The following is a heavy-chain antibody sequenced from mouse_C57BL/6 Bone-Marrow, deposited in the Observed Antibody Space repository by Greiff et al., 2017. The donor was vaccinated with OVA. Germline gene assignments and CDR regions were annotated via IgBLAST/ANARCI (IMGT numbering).Heavy chain of an antibody. CDR1: GYTFTDYE. D-gene: IGHD4-1*01. Sequence: QVQLQQSGAELVRPGASVTLSCKASGYTFTDYEMHWVKQTPVHGLEWIGAIDPETGGTAYNQKFKGKAILTADKSSSTAYMELRSLTSEDSAVYYCTICGIPGGDYWGQGTSVTVSS. J-gene: IGHJ4*01. CDR3: TICGIPGGDY. V-gene: IGHV1-15*01. CDR2: IDPETGGT.